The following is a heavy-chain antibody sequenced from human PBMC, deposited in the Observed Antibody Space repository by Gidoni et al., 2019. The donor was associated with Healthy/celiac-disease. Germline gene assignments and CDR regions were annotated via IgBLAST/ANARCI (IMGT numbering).Heavy chain of an antibody. J-gene: IGHJ4*02. CDR2: INAGNGHT. V-gene: IGHV1-3*01. CDR3: ARDPGYYDSSGYYFVGGLNY. D-gene: IGHD3-22*01. Sequence: QVQLVQSGAEVKKPGASVKVSCKASGYTFTSYAMHWVRQAPRQRLEWMGWINAGNGHTKYSKKFQGRVTITRDTSASTAYMELSSLRSEDTAVYYCARDPGYYDSSGYYFVGGLNYWGQGTLVTVSS. CDR1: GYTFTSYA.